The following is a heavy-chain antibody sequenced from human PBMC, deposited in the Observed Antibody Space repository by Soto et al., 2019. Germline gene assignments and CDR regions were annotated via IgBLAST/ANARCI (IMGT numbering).Heavy chain of an antibody. CDR3: AKDYSHGMDV. J-gene: IGHJ6*02. CDR2: ISYDGSHK. CDR1: GFTFNNYG. Sequence: QGQLVESGGGVVQPGRSLKLSCAASGFTFNNYGMHWVRQAPGKGLEWVTLISYDGSHKSYADSVKGRFTISRDNSKNTLYLQMNSLRAEDTAMYYCAKDYSHGMDVRGQGTTVTVSS. V-gene: IGHV3-30*18.